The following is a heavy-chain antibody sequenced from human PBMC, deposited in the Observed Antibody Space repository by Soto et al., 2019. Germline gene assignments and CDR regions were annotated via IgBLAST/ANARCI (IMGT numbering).Heavy chain of an antibody. CDR3: ARRGKTPYYDILTGHYGMDV. CDR2: IDPSDSYT. V-gene: IGHV5-10-1*01. Sequence: PGESLKISCKGSGCSFTSYWISWVRQMPGKGLEWMGRIDPSDSYTNYSPSFQGHVTISADKSISTAYLQWSSLKASDTAMYYCARRGKTPYYDILTGHYGMDVWGQGTTVTVSS. J-gene: IGHJ6*02. D-gene: IGHD3-9*01. CDR1: GCSFTSYW.